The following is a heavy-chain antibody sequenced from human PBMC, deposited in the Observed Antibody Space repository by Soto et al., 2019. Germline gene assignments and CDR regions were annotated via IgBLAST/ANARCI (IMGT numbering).Heavy chain of an antibody. CDR3: AITAMINRDSSTSFDY. J-gene: IGHJ4*02. V-gene: IGHV3-15*01. CDR1: RLTFSNVW. Sequence: PGGSLRLSCAASRLTFSNVWMTWVRQAPGMGLEWVGRIKSKSDGETADVAAPVKARFTISRDDSKNTVFLEMNSLKSEDTALYYCAITAMINRDSSTSFDYWGRGTQVTV. CDR2: IKSKSDGETA. D-gene: IGHD5-18*01.